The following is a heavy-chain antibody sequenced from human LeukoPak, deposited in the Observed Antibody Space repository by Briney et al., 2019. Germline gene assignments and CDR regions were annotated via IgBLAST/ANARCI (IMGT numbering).Heavy chain of an antibody. CDR2: ISSSSSYI. D-gene: IGHD2-2*01. Sequence: ETLSLTCTVSGGSISSYYWSWVRQAPGKGLEWVSSISSSSSYIYYADSVKGRFTISRDNAKNSLYLQMNSLRAEDTAVYYCARGPGIPAASSDWFDPWGQGTLVTVSS. V-gene: IGHV3-21*06. CDR1: GGSISSYY. J-gene: IGHJ5*02. CDR3: ARGPGIPAASSDWFDP.